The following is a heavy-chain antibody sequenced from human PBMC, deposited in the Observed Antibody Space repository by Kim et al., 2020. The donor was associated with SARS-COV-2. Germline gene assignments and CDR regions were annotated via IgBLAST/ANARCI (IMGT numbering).Heavy chain of an antibody. J-gene: IGHJ4*02. Sequence: NYNPSLKSRVTISVDTSKNQFSLKLSSVTAADTAVYYCARHMYSSSGVDYWGQGTLVTVSS. CDR3: ARHMYSSSGVDY. V-gene: IGHV4-61*07. D-gene: IGHD6-13*01.